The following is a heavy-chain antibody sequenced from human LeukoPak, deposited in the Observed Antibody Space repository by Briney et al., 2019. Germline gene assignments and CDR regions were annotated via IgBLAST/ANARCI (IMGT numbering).Heavy chain of an antibody. J-gene: IGHJ1*01. V-gene: IGHV4-59*01. D-gene: IGHD6-19*01. CDR2: IYYSGST. CDR1: GGSISSYY. CDR3: ACTIAVAGTPEYFQH. Sequence: PSETLSLTCTVSGGSISSYYWSWTRQPPGKGLEWIGYIYYSGSTNYNPSLKSRVTISVDTSKNQFSLKLSSVTAADTAVYYCACTIAVAGTPEYFQHWGQGTLVTVSS.